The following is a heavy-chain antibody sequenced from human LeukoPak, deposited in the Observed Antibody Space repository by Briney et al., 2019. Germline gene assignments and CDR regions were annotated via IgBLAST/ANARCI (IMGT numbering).Heavy chain of an antibody. Sequence: SETLSLTCTVSGGSISSSSDYWGWIRQAPGKGLEWIGSISYSGSTYYNPSLKSRVTISVDTSKKQFSLRLSYVTAADTAVYYCARETAPVFYFDYWGQGTLATVSS. CDR3: ARETAPVFYFDY. CDR1: GGSISSSSDY. J-gene: IGHJ4*02. D-gene: IGHD5-18*01. V-gene: IGHV4-39*07. CDR2: ISYSGST.